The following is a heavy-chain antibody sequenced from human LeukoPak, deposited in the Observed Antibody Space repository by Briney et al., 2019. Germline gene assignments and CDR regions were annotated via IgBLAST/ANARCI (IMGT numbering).Heavy chain of an antibody. CDR1: YY. D-gene: IGHD1-26*01. V-gene: IGHV4-39*01. J-gene: IGHJ4*02. CDR2: IYYSGST. CDR3: ARTRISGSYSFDF. Sequence: YYWGXIXQPPGKGLEWIGSIYYSGSTYYNPSLKSRVTISVDTSKNQFSLKLSSVTAADTAVYYCARTRISGSYSFDFWGQGTLVTVSS.